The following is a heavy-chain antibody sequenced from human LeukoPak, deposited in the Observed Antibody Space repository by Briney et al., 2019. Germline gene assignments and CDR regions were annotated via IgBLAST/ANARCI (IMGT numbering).Heavy chain of an antibody. Sequence: ASVKVSCKASGYTYTSYGISWVRQAPGQGLEWMGLISAYNGNTNYAQKLQGRVTTTTDTSTNTAYMELRGLRSDDTAVYYCARGLIPRPPDYWGQGTLVTVSS. CDR2: ISAYNGNT. V-gene: IGHV1-18*01. J-gene: IGHJ4*02. D-gene: IGHD2-21*01. CDR1: GYTYTSYG. CDR3: ARGLIPRPPDY.